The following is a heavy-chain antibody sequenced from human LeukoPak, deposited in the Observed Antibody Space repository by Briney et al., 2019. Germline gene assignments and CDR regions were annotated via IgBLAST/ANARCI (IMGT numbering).Heavy chain of an antibody. J-gene: IGHJ4*02. CDR2: IKRDGSEK. Sequence: GGSLRLSCAASGFTFNSYWMSWVRQAPGEGLEWVANIKRDGSEKYYVDSVKGRSTISRDNAKNSLYLQMNSLRAEDTAVYYCARDQNYYDSSGELYYVYWGQGTLVTVSS. CDR3: ARDQNYYDSSGELYYVY. CDR1: GFTFNSYW. D-gene: IGHD3-22*01. V-gene: IGHV3-7*01.